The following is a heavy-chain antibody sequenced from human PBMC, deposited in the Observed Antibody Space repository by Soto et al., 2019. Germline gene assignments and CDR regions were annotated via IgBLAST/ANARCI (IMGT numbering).Heavy chain of an antibody. J-gene: IGHJ5*02. CDR3: ERGPNWFDL. Sequence: TETLSLPYTDSGGAISTSYWSWIRQSPGKGLEWIGYIYYSGSTKYNPSLKSRVTISVDTSKNQFSLKLSYVTAEDTAVYYCERGPNWFDLWGHGTLVTV. CDR1: GGAISTSY. V-gene: IGHV4-59*01. CDR2: IYYSGST.